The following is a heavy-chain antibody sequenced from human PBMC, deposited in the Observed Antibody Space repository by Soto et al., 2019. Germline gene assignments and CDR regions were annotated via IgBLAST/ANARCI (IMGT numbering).Heavy chain of an antibody. J-gene: IGHJ4*02. V-gene: IGHV4-34*01. Sequence: QVQLQQWGAGLLKPSETLSLTCAVYGGAFSGYYWSWIRQPPGKGLEWIGEINHSGSTNYNPSLKCRVTISVDTYKNQCSLKLSSVTAADTAVYYCARGGTAAAGTPFDYWGQGTLVTVSS. CDR1: GGAFSGYY. CDR3: ARGGTAAAGTPFDY. D-gene: IGHD6-13*01. CDR2: INHSGST.